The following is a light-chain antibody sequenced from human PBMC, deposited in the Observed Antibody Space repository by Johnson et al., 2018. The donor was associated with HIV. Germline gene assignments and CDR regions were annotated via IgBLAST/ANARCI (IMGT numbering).Light chain of an antibody. V-gene: IGLV1-51*01. J-gene: IGLJ1*01. CDR2: DNN. Sequence: QSVLTQPPSVSAAPGQRVTISCSGSSSNIGNNYVSWYQQLPGTAPKLLIYDNNKRPSGIPDRFSASKSGTSATLGITGLQTGDEADYYCGTWDSSLSAYVFGTGIKVTVL. CDR1: SSNIGNNY. CDR3: GTWDSSLSAYV.